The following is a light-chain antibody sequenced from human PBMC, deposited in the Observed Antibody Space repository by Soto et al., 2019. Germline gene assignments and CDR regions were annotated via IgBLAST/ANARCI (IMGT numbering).Light chain of an antibody. CDR3: QQYSSSPWT. V-gene: IGKV3-20*01. CDR2: GAS. J-gene: IGKJ1*01. Sequence: EMVWTQSPGTLSLSPGERATLSCRASQSVSSSYLAWYQQKPGQAPRLLIYGASSRATGIPDRFSGSGSGTDFTLTISRLEPEDFAVYYCQQYSSSPWTFGQGTKVEIK. CDR1: QSVSSSY.